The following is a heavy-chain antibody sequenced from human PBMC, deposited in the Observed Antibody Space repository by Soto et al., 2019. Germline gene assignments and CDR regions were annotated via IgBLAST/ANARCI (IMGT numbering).Heavy chain of an antibody. D-gene: IGHD4-17*01. CDR2: IIPIFGTA. CDR3: ARDWYGRDGNWFDP. J-gene: IGHJ5*02. Sequence: QVQLVQSGAEVKKPGSSVKVSCKASGGTFSSYAIGWVRQAPGQGLEWMGGIIPIFGTANYAQKFQGRVTITADESTSTAYMELSSLRSEDTAVYYCARDWYGRDGNWFDPWGQGTLVTVSS. V-gene: IGHV1-69*12. CDR1: GGTFSSYA.